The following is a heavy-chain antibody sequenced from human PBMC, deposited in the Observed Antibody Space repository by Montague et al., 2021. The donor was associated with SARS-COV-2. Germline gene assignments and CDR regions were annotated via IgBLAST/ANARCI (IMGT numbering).Heavy chain of an antibody. D-gene: IGHD1-1*01. CDR3: ARAQNTCFIANCVNYFEV. J-gene: IGHJ4*02. CDR2: VHYTGST. V-gene: IGHV4-59*01. CDR1: GGSISSYY. Sequence: SETLSLTCEVSGGSISSYYWSWIRQSPGKGLEWIGYVHYTGSTKYKPSLKTRVTLSLDTPKNRFSLKLSSVTAADTAVYYCARAQNTCFIANCVNYFEVWGLGALVTVSS.